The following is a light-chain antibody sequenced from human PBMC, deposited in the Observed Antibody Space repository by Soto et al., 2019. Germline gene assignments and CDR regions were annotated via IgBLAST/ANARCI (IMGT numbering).Light chain of an antibody. V-gene: IGKV3-20*01. CDR2: AAS. J-gene: IGKJ1*01. Sequence: EIVLTQSPVTLSLSPGERATLSCRASQSVCSRYFAWYQQKPGQAPSLLIYAASSRAAGIPDKFSGSVYGTDFSLTINRLEPEDFAVYYCHQYASSRTFGPGTKVE. CDR1: QSVCSRY. CDR3: HQYASSRT.